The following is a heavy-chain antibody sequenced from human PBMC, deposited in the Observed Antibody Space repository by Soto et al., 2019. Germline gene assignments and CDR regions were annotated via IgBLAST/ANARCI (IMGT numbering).Heavy chain of an antibody. CDR1: GGTFSSYT. CDR2: IIPILGIA. J-gene: IGHJ4*02. V-gene: IGHV1-69*02. Sequence: QVQLVQSGAEVKKPGSSVKVSCKASGGTFSSYTISWVRQAPGQGLEWMGRIIPILGIANYAQKFQGRVTSTADKSTSTAYLELSSLRSEDTAVYYCAGYYYDSSAEPVYWGQGTLVTVSS. CDR3: AGYYYDSSAEPVY. D-gene: IGHD3-22*01.